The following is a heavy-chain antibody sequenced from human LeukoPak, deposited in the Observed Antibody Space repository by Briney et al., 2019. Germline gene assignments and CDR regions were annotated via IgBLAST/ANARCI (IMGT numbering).Heavy chain of an antibody. CDR1: GYTFTSYD. Sequence: ASVKVSCKASGYTFTSYDINWVRQATGQGLEWMGWMNRNSGNTGYAQKFQGRVTMTRNTSISTAYMELSSLRSEDTAVYYCARGLTYYYGSGSYYDTLLDYWGQGTLVTVSS. J-gene: IGHJ4*02. V-gene: IGHV1-8*01. D-gene: IGHD3-10*01. CDR3: ARGLTYYYGSGSYYDTLLDY. CDR2: MNRNSGNT.